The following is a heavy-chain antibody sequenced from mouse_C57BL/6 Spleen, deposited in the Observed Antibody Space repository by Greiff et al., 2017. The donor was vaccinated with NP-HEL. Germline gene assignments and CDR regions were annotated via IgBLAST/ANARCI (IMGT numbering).Heavy chain of an antibody. J-gene: IGHJ1*03. CDR2: FYPGSGSI. D-gene: IGHD1-1*01. CDR3: ARHEEGYGSRWYFDG. Sequence: VQLQQSGAELVKPGASVKLSCKASGYTFTEYTIHWVQQRSGQGLEWIGWFYPGSGSIKYNEKFKDKATLTADKSSSPVYMELSRLTSDDSAVYFCARHEEGYGSRWYFDGWGTGTTVTVSS. CDR1: GYTFTEYT. V-gene: IGHV1-62-2*01.